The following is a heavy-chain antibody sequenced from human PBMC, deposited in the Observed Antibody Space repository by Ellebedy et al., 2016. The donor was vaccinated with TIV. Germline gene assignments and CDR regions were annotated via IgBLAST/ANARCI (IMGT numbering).Heavy chain of an antibody. CDR2: ISSSGSTI. D-gene: IGHD6-13*01. J-gene: IGHJ5*02. CDR1: ELTFDDYD. V-gene: IGHV3-11*01. Sequence: GESLKISCVASELTFDDYDMSCVRQGPGKGLEWISDISSSGSTIYYADSVKGRFTISRDNAKNSLDLQMNSLRADDTAVYYCARDTRFIDQQHNWFDPWGQGTQVTVSS. CDR3: ARDTRFIDQQHNWFDP.